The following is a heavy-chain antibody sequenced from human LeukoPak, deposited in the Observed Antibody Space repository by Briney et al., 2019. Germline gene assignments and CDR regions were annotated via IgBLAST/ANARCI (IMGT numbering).Heavy chain of an antibody. D-gene: IGHD2-15*01. J-gene: IGHJ5*02. CDR1: GFTFSSYA. V-gene: IGHV3-23*01. CDR3: ARHWTCSGGSCYRREKNSNWFDP. Sequence: GGSLRLSCAASGFTFSSYAMSWVRQAPGKGLEWVSGFSGSGGSTYYADSVKGRFTISRDNSKNTMCLQMNSLRAEDTAVYYCARHWTCSGGSCYRREKNSNWFDPWGQGTLVTVPS. CDR2: FSGSGGST.